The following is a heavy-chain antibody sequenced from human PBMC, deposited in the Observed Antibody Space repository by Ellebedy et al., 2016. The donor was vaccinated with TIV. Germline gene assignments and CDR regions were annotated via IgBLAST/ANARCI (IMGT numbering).Heavy chain of an antibody. V-gene: IGHV1-69*13. Sequence: SVKVSCXASGYTFTGYYMHWVRQAPGQGLEWMGGIIPIFGTANYAQKFQGRVTITADESTSTAYMELSSLRSEDTAVYYCARGVRRGWPDYWGQGTLVTVSS. CDR2: IIPIFGTA. J-gene: IGHJ4*02. CDR1: GYTFTGYY. D-gene: IGHD6-19*01. CDR3: ARGVRRGWPDY.